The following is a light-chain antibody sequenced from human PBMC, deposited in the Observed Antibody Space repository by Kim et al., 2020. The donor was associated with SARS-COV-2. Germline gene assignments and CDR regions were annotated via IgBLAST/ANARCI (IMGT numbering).Light chain of an antibody. CDR3: QSYDSSLSGWV. CDR2: GNS. J-gene: IGLJ3*02. Sequence: VTISCTGSRSNIGAGYDVHWYQQLPGTAPKLLIYGNSNRPSGVPDRFSGSKSGTSASLAITGLQAEDEADYYCQSYDSSLSGWVFGGGTQLTVL. V-gene: IGLV1-40*01. CDR1: RSNIGAGYD.